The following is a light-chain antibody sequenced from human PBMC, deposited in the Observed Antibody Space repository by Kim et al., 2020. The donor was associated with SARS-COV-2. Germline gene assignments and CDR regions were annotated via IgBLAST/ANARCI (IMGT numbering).Light chain of an antibody. Sequence: VALGQTVRITCQGDSLRSYYATWYQQKPGQAPIVVIYGKNNRPSGIPDRFSGSSSGNTSSLTITGTQAGDEADYYCNSRDSNDNVVFGGGTQLTVL. J-gene: IGLJ2*01. CDR3: NSRDSNDNVV. CDR1: SLRSYY. V-gene: IGLV3-19*01. CDR2: GKN.